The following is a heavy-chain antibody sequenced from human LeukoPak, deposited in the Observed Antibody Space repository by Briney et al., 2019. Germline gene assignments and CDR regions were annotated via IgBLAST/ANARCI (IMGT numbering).Heavy chain of an antibody. J-gene: IGHJ4*02. CDR1: GASITSYY. CDR2: IYYSGST. Sequence: SETLSLTCTVSGASITSYYWSWIRQPPGKGLEWIGYIYYSGSTTYKPSLKSRVTISVDTSKNQFSLKLSSVTAADTAVYYCARLSIVGATNFDYRGQGTLVTVSS. D-gene: IGHD1-26*01. V-gene: IGHV4-59*08. CDR3: ARLSIVGATNFDY.